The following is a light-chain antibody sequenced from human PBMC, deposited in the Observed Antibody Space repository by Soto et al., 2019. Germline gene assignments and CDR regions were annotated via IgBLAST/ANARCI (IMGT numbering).Light chain of an antibody. CDR1: QGISAC. J-gene: IGKJ5*01. CDR3: QQANSFPIT. Sequence: DIQMTQSPSSVSASVGDRVTITCRASQGISACLAWYQQKPGKAPKLLIYAASSLQSGVPSRFSGSGFGTDFTLAICSLQPEYFATYYCQQANSFPITFGQGTRLEIK. CDR2: AAS. V-gene: IGKV1D-12*01.